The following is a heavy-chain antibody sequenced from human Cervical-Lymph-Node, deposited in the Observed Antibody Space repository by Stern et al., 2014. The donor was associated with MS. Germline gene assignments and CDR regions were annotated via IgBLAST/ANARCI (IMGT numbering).Heavy chain of an antibody. CDR2: RWHDGSNK. Sequence: VQLVQSGGGVVQPGRSLRLSCAASGFTFSSYGMHWVRQAPGKVLEWLSVRWHDGSNKYYAASVKGRFTISRDNSKNTVHLQMNSLRAEDTAIYYCARGSAVAGTDYWGQGTLVTVSS. CDR3: ARGSAVAGTDY. CDR1: GFTFSSYG. V-gene: IGHV3-33*01. J-gene: IGHJ4*02. D-gene: IGHD6-19*01.